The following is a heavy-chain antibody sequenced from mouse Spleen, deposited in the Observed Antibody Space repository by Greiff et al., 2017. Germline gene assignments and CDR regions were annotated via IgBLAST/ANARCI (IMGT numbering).Heavy chain of an antibody. CDR1: GFNIKDYY. CDR3: ARGGLFAY. V-gene: IGHV14-2*01. Sequence: VQLQQSGAELVKPGASVKLSCTASGFNIKDYYMHWVKQRTEQGLEWIGRFDPSDSYTNYNQKFKGKATLTVDTSSSTAYMQLSSLTSEDSAVYYCARGGLFAYWGQGTLVTVSA. J-gene: IGHJ3*01. CDR2: FDPSDSYT.